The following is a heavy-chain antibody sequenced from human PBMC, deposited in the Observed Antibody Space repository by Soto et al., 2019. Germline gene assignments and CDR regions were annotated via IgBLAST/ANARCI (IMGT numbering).Heavy chain of an antibody. CDR3: ARVGDYDILTGRSYYYYYGMDV. Sequence: SVKVSCKASGGTFSSYAISWVRQAPGQGLEWMGGIIPIFGTANYAQKFQGRVTITADESTSTAYMELSSLRSEDTAVYYCARVGDYDILTGRSYYYYYGMDVWGQGTTVTVSS. J-gene: IGHJ6*02. CDR1: GGTFSSYA. D-gene: IGHD3-9*01. V-gene: IGHV1-69*13. CDR2: IIPIFGTA.